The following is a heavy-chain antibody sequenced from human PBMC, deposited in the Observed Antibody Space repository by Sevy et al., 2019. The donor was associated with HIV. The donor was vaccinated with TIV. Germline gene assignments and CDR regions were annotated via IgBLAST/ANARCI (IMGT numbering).Heavy chain of an antibody. V-gene: IGHV3-7*01. Sequence: GGSLRLSCAASGFTFSSYWMSWVRQAPGKGLEWVANIKQDGSEKYYVDSVKGRFTISRDNAKNSLYLQMNSLRAEDTAVYYCARKILKIWDYHYYGMDVWGQGTTVTVSS. CDR2: IKQDGSEK. CDR3: ARKILKIWDYHYYGMDV. CDR1: GFTFSSYW. J-gene: IGHJ6*02. D-gene: IGHD7-27*01.